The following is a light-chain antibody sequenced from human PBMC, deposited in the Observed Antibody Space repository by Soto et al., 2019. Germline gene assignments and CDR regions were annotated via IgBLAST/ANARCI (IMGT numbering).Light chain of an antibody. V-gene: IGLV1-40*01. CDR2: GNI. J-gene: IGLJ1*01. CDR3: QSYDSSLSGYV. CDR1: SSNIGAGYD. Sequence: QSVLTQPPSVSGAPGQRVTISCTGSSSNIGAGYDVHWYQPLPGTAPKLLIYGNINRPSGVPDRFSGSNSGTSASLAITGLQAEDEADYDCQSYDSSLSGYVFGTGTKLTVL.